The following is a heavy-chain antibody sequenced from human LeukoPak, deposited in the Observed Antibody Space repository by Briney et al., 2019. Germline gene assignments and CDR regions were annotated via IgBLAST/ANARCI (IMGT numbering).Heavy chain of an antibody. CDR3: ARAGYYYGSGSYDY. CDR2: IYRAGNT. V-gene: IGHV3-23*03. J-gene: IGHJ4*02. CDR1: GFTFSAYA. D-gene: IGHD3-10*01. Sequence: GGSLRLSCAAPGFTFSAYAMSWVRQAPGKGLEWVSVIYRAGNTYYADSVKGRFTISRDNSKNTVYLQMNSLRAEDTAVYYCARAGYYYGSGSYDYWGQGTLVTVSS.